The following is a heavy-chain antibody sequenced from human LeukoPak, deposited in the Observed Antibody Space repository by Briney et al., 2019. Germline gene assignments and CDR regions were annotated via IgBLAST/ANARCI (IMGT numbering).Heavy chain of an antibody. CDR2: ISRTSSYI. Sequence: GGSLRLSCAASGFTFSSYSMNWVRQAPGKGLEWVSSISRTSSYIYYTDSVKGRFTISRDNAKNSLYLQMNSLGAEDTAVYYCARDPDYYGSGSYYNHYFDYWGQGTLVTVSS. D-gene: IGHD3-10*01. CDR1: GFTFSSYS. J-gene: IGHJ4*02. V-gene: IGHV3-21*01. CDR3: ARDPDYYGSGSYYNHYFDY.